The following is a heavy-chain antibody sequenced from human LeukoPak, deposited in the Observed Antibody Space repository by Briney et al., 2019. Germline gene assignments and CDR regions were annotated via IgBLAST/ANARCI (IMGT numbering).Heavy chain of an antibody. V-gene: IGHV3-23*01. CDR1: GFTFSSYA. CDR3: AKDWSPGYASGWWDY. D-gene: IGHD6-19*01. CDR2: ISRTGDNT. Sequence: GGSLRLSCAASGFTFSSYAMSWVRQAPGKGLEWVSVISRTGDNTDYAGSMKGRFTISRDNSKNTLYLQMNSLRVEDTAIYYCAKDWSPGYASGWWDYWGLGTLVTVSS. J-gene: IGHJ4*02.